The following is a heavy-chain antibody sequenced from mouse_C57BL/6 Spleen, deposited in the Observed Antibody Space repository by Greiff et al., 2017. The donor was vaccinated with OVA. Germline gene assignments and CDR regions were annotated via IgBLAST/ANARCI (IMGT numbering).Heavy chain of an antibody. CDR1: GYTFTSYW. J-gene: IGHJ1*03. CDR3: ATGDYYGSSYGGLWYFDD. V-gene: IGHV1-53*01. Sequence: QVQLQQPGTELVKPGASVKLSCKASGYTFTSYWMHWVKQRPGQGLEWIGIINPSNGGTNYNEKFKSKATLTVDKSSSTAYMQLSSLTSEDSAVNSWATGDYYGSSYGGLWYFDDWGTGTTVTVSS. CDR2: INPSNGGT. D-gene: IGHD1-1*01.